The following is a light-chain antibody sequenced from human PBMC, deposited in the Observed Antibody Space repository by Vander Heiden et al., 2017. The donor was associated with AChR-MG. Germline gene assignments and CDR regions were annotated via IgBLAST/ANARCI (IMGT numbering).Light chain of an antibody. Sequence: HSVSESPGKTVTIPCTRSSGSIASNYVQWYQQRPGSAPTTVIYEDNQRPSGVPDRFSGSIDSSSNSASLTISGLKTEDEADYYCQSYDSSNWVFGGGTKLTVL. J-gene: IGLJ3*02. CDR1: SGSIASNY. V-gene: IGLV6-57*03. CDR3: QSYDSSNWV. CDR2: EDN.